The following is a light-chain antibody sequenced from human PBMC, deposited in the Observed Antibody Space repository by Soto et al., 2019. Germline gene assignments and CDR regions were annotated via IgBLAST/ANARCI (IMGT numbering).Light chain of an antibody. V-gene: IGKV1-39*01. Sequence: DIQMTQSASTLSPSVGGTVTITCRASQGIRNDLGWYQQKPGKAPKLLIYAASSLQSGVPSRFSGSGSGTDFTLTISSLQPEDFATYYCQQSYSTPRTFGQGTKVDIK. J-gene: IGKJ1*01. CDR1: QGIRND. CDR2: AAS. CDR3: QQSYSTPRT.